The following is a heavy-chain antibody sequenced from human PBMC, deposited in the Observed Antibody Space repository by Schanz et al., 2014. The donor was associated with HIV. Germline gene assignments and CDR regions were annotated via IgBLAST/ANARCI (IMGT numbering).Heavy chain of an antibody. CDR3: ARKNSFET. J-gene: IGHJ3*02. Sequence: HLLESGGGLVQPGGSLRLSCTASGISVTGDWMSWVRQAPGRGLEWVANMKYDGSQKFYADSVKGRFTISRDNTKKSLYLQMNTLRANDTAVYYCARKNSFETWGQGTMVSVSS. CDR2: MKYDGSQK. V-gene: IGHV3-7*01. CDR1: GISVTGDW.